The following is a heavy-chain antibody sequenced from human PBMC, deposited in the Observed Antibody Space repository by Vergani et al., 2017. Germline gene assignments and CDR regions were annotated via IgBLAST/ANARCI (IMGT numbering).Heavy chain of an antibody. J-gene: IGHJ3*02. D-gene: IGHD1-26*01. V-gene: IGHV4-61*02. CDR2: IDTSGST. CDR1: GGSISSGSYY. Sequence: QVQLQESGPGLVKPSQTLSLTCTVSGGSISSGSYYWSWIRQPAGKGLEWIGRIDTSGSTNYNPSLKSRVTISVDTSKNQFSLKLSSVTAADTAVYYCARVSIVGATNAFDIWGQGTMVTVSS. CDR3: ARVSIVGATNAFDI.